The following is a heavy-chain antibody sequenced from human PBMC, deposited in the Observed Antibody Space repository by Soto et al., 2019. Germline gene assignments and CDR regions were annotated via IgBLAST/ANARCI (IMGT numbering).Heavy chain of an antibody. V-gene: IGHV3-30-3*01. CDR3: ARVPGRAAIYGMDG. CDR2: ISYDGSNK. J-gene: IGHJ6*02. D-gene: IGHD2-2*02. CDR1: GFTFSSYA. Sequence: GGSLRLSCAASGFTFSSYAMHWVRQAPGKGLEWVAVISYDGSNKYYADSVKGRFTISRDNSKNTLYLQMNSLRAEDTAVYYCARVPGRAAIYGMDGWGQGTTVTVSS.